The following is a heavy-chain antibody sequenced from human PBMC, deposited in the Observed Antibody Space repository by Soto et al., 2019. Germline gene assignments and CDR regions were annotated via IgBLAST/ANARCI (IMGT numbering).Heavy chain of an antibody. D-gene: IGHD2-2*01. CDR3: ARQRCSSTSCQKGPGDWFDP. J-gene: IGHJ5*02. Sequence: GESLKISCKGSGYSFTSYWIGWVRQMPGKGLEWMGIIYPGDSDTRYSPSFQGQVTISADKSISTAYLQWSSLKASDTAMYYCARQRCSSTSCQKGPGDWFDPWGQGTLVTVSS. V-gene: IGHV5-51*01. CDR2: IYPGDSDT. CDR1: GYSFTSYW.